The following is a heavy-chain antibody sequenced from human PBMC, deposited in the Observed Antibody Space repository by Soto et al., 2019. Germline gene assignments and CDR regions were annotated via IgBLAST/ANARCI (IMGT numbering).Heavy chain of an antibody. CDR1: GFTFNTYD. V-gene: IGHV3-21*01. J-gene: IGHJ5*02. CDR2: ITTSSAYI. D-gene: IGHD2-21*01. Sequence: EVQLVESGGGLVKPGGSLRLSCAASGFTFNTYDMNWVRQAPGKGLEWVSSITTSSAYIYYADSLKGRITISRDNAKNSLFLQMNSRRAEDTAVYYCVRSGTARLLRHSWFDTWGQGTFVTVSS. CDR3: VRSGTARLLRHSWFDT.